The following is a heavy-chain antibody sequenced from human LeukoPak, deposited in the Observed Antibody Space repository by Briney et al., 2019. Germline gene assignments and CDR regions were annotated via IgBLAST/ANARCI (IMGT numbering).Heavy chain of an antibody. D-gene: IGHD1-26*01. CDR1: GFTFDDHG. V-gene: IGHV3-23*01. Sequence: PGGSLRLSCAASGFTFDDHGMSWVRQAPGKGLEWVSAISGSGGSTYYADSVKGRFTISRDNSKNTLYLQMNSLRAEDTAVYYCAKDPSVYSGSLRGAFDIWGQGTMVTVSS. CDR3: AKDPSVYSGSLRGAFDI. CDR2: ISGSGGST. J-gene: IGHJ3*02.